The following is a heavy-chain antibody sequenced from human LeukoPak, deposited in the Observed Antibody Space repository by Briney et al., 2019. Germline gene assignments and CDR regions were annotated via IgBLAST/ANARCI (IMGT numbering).Heavy chain of an antibody. Sequence: SETLSLTCTVSGYSISSGYYWGWIRQPPGKGLEWIGSIYHSGSTYYNPSLKSRVTISVDTSKNQFSLKLNSVTAADTAVYYCVRDSPVRYFDWCIDYWGQGILVTVSS. J-gene: IGHJ4*02. CDR3: VRDSPVRYFDWCIDY. D-gene: IGHD3-9*01. CDR1: GYSISSGYY. CDR2: IYHSGST. V-gene: IGHV4-38-2*02.